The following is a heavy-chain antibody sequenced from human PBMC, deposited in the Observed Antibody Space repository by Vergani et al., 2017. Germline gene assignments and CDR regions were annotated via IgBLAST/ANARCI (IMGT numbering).Heavy chain of an antibody. CDR2: IYYSGST. CDR3: ARLDIVVVVAAFDY. Sequence: QLQLQESGPGLVKPSETLSLTCTVSGGSISSSSYYWGWIRQPPGKGLEWIGSIYYSGSTYYNPSLKSRVTISVDTSKHQFSLKLSSVTAADTAVYYCARLDIVVVVAAFDYWGQGTLVTVSS. CDR1: GGSISSSSYY. V-gene: IGHV4-39*01. J-gene: IGHJ4*02. D-gene: IGHD2-15*01.